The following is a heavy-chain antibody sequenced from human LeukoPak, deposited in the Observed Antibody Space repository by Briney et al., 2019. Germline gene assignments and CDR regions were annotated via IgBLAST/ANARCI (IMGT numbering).Heavy chain of an antibody. J-gene: IGHJ4*02. CDR2: IYPSSGGT. D-gene: IGHD4/OR15-4a*01. V-gene: IGHV1-2*02. CDR1: GYTFTDYY. CDR3: ARSRSSRANGGYYFDR. Sequence: ASVKVSCKASGYTFTDYYIHWVRQAPGHGLEWMGWIYPSSGGTNYSQSFLDRVTLTRDTSISTAYMELSRLRSDDTAVYYCARSRSSRANGGYYFDRWGQGTLVTVSS.